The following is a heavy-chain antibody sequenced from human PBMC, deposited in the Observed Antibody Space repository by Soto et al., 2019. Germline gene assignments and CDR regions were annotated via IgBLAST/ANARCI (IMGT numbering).Heavy chain of an antibody. V-gene: IGHV3-23*01. CDR3: AKDYSSGSKAPYYFDY. D-gene: IGHD6-19*01. CDR1: GFTFSSYA. Sequence: GGSLRLSCAASGFTFSSYAMSWVRQAPWKGLEWVSAISGSGGSTYYADSVKGRFTISRDNSKNTLYLQMNSLRAEDTAVYYCAKDYSSGSKAPYYFDYWGQGTLVTVSS. J-gene: IGHJ4*02. CDR2: ISGSGGST.